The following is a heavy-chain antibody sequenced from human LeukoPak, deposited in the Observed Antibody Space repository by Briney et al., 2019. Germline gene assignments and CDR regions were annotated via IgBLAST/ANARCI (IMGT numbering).Heavy chain of an antibody. CDR2: IRYDGSNK. Sequence: PGGSLRLSYAASGFTFSSYGMHWVRPAPGKGLEWVAFIRYDGSNKYCADSVKGRFTISRDNSKNTLYLQMNSLRAEDTAVYYCAPPPDSSSIWFDPWGQGTLVTVSS. J-gene: IGHJ5*02. CDR1: GFTFSSYG. CDR3: APPPDSSSIWFDP. D-gene: IGHD6-6*01. V-gene: IGHV3-30*02.